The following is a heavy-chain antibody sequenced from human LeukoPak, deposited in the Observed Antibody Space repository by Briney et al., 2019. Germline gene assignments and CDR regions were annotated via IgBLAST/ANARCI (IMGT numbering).Heavy chain of an antibody. CDR2: IIPILGIA. CDR1: GGTFSSYT. CDR3: ARDRKYSSGWYLGY. V-gene: IGHV1-69*04. D-gene: IGHD6-19*01. Sequence: SVKVSCEASGGTFSSYTISWVRQAPGQGLEWMGRIIPILGIANYAQKFQGRVTITADESTSTAYMELSSLRSEDTAVYYCARDRKYSSGWYLGYWGQGTLVTVSS. J-gene: IGHJ4*02.